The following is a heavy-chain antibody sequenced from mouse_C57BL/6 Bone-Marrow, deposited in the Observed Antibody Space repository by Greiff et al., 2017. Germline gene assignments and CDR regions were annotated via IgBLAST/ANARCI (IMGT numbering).Heavy chain of an antibody. V-gene: IGHV1-55*01. CDR2: IYPGSGST. CDR3: ARGNYYGYSWFAY. CDR1: GYTFTSYW. Sequence: QVQLKESGAELVKPGASVKMSCKASGYTFTSYWITWVKQRPGQGLEWIGDIYPGSGSTNYNEKFKSKATLTVDTSSSTAYMQLSSLTSEDSAVYYCARGNYYGYSWFAYWGQGTLVTVSA. J-gene: IGHJ3*01. D-gene: IGHD2-2*01.